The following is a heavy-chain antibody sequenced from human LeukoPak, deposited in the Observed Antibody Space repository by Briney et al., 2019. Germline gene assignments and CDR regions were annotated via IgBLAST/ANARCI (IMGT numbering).Heavy chain of an antibody. J-gene: IGHJ6*02. D-gene: IGHD4-4*01. CDR2: MNPNSGNT. CDR1: GYTFTSYD. V-gene: IGHV1-8*01. Sequence: ASVKVSCKASGYTFTSYDINWVRQATGQGLEWMGWMNPNSGNTGYAQKFQGRVTMTRNTSISTAYMELSSLRSEDTAVYYCARGGSNYVAQYYYYGMDVWGQGTTVTVSS. CDR3: ARGGSNYVAQYYYYGMDV.